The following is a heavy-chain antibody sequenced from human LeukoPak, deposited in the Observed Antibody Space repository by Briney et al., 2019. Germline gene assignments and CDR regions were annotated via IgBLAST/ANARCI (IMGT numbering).Heavy chain of an antibody. V-gene: IGHV3-48*03. Sequence: QPGGSLRLSCAASGFTFSSYEMNWVRQAPGKGLEWVSYISSSGSTIYYADSVKGRFTISRDNINNSLYLQMNSLRAEDKAGYHCARDLSWVGELFSPPWGQGTLVTVSS. CDR3: ARDLSWVGELFSPP. D-gene: IGHD3-10*01. CDR2: ISSSGSTI. CDR1: GFTFSSYE. J-gene: IGHJ4*02.